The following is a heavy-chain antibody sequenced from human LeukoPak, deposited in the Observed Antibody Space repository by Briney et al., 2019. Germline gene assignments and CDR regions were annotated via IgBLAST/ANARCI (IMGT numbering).Heavy chain of an antibody. CDR1: GFTFSSYD. V-gene: IGHV3-13*03. J-gene: IGHJ4*02. Sequence: PGGSLRLSCAACGFTFSSYDMHWVRQATGKGLEWVSAIGTAGDTYYPGSVKGQFTISRENAKNSLYLQMNSLRAGDTAVYYCAKVLWIQLWLPFDYWGQGTLVTVSS. CDR2: IGTAGDT. D-gene: IGHD5-18*01. CDR3: AKVLWIQLWLPFDY.